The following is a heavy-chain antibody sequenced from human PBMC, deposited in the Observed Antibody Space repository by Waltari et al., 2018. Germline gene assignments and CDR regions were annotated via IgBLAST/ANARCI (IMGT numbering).Heavy chain of an antibody. Sequence: QVQLVESGGGVVQPGRSLRLSCAASGFTISSYGMHWVRQAPGKGLEWVAVIWYDGSNKYYADSAKGRFTISRDNSKNTLYLQMNSLRAEDTAVYYCARDGRVGAVRYWGQGTLVTVSS. V-gene: IGHV3-33*01. CDR2: IWYDGSNK. D-gene: IGHD1-26*01. CDR3: ARDGRVGAVRY. J-gene: IGHJ4*02. CDR1: GFTISSYG.